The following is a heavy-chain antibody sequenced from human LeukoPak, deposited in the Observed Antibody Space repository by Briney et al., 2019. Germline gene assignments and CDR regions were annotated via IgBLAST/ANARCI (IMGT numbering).Heavy chain of an antibody. D-gene: IGHD2-15*01. Sequence: GSLRLSCAASGFTFSTYAMNWVRQAPGKGLEWISCISSTGNTIHYVDSVQGRFTISRDNAKNSLYLQMNSLRAEDTAVYYCARGRYCSGHNCYFDYWGQGTLVTVSS. V-gene: IGHV3-48*04. CDR3: ARGRYCSGHNCYFDY. J-gene: IGHJ4*02. CDR2: ISSTGNTI. CDR1: GFTFSTYA.